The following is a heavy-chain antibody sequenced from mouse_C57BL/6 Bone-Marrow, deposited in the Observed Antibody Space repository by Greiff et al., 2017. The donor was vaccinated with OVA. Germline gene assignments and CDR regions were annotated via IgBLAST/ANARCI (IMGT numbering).Heavy chain of an antibody. CDR1: GFTFSDYG. CDR3: ARWDTTVVAPFAY. D-gene: IGHD1-1*01. Sequence: EVKLVESGGGLVKPGGSLKLSCAASGFTFSDYGMHWVRQAPEKGLEWVAYISSGSSTIYYADTVKGRFTISRDNAKNTLFLQMTSLRPEDTAMYYCARWDTTVVAPFAYWGQGTLVTVSA. J-gene: IGHJ3*01. V-gene: IGHV5-17*01. CDR2: ISSGSSTI.